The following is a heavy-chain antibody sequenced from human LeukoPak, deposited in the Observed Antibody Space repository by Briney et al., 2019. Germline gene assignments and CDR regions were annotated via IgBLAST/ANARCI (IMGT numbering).Heavy chain of an antibody. D-gene: IGHD3-22*01. V-gene: IGHV1-2*02. J-gene: IGHJ4*02. CDR1: GFTFSSYG. CDR2: INPNSGGT. Sequence: GGSLRLSCAASGFTFSSYGMHWVRQAPGQGLEWMGWINPNSGGTNYAQKFQGRVTMTRDTSISTAYMELSRLRSDDTAVYYCAREYYDSRGYYRKTDYWGQGTLVTVSS. CDR3: AREYYDSRGYYRKTDY.